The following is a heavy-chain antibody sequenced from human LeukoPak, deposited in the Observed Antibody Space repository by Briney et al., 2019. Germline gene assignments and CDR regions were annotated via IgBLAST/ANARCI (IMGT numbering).Heavy chain of an antibody. CDR1: GFTVSSNY. J-gene: IGHJ6*02. D-gene: IGHD1-26*01. Sequence: GGSLILSCAASGFTVSSNYMSWVRQAPGKGLEWVSVIYSGGSTYYADSVKGRFTISRHNSKNTLYLQMSSLRAEDTAVYYCVKFRWELRPVDYYYGMDVWGQGTTVTVSS. CDR2: IYSGGST. CDR3: VKFRWELRPVDYYYGMDV. V-gene: IGHV3-53*04.